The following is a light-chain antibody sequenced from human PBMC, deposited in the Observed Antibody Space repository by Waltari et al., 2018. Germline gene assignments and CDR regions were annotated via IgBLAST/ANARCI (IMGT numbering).Light chain of an antibody. CDR3: GTWDATLSAGV. J-gene: IGLJ3*02. V-gene: IGLV1-51*01. Sequence: QSVLTQPPSVSAAPGQKVTISCSGSYSNLGNNYVSWYQQLPGTAPKLLIYDNNKRPSGIPDRFSGSKSGASATLGITGLQTGDEADYYCGTWDATLSAGVFGGGTKVTVL. CDR2: DNN. CDR1: YSNLGNNY.